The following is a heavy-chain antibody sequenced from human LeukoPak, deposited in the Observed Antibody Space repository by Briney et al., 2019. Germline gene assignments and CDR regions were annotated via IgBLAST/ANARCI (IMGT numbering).Heavy chain of an antibody. Sequence: ASVKVSCKASGYTFTSYGISWVRQAPGQGLEWMGWISAYNGNTNYAQKLQGRVTMTTDTSTSTAYMELRSLRSDDTAVYYCATPDYYDSSGYSDAFDIWGQGTMVTVSS. CDR2: ISAYNGNT. CDR3: ATPDYYDSSGYSDAFDI. D-gene: IGHD3-22*01. CDR1: GYTFTSYG. J-gene: IGHJ3*02. V-gene: IGHV1-18*01.